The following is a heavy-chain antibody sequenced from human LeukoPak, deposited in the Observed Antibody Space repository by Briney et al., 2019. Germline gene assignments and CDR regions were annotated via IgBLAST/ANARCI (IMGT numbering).Heavy chain of an antibody. Sequence: GGSLRLSCAASGFTFSDYYMSWIRQAPGKGLEWVSYISSSGSTIYYADSVKGRFTISRDNAKNSLYLQMNSLRAEDTAVYYCARDRLKPYCSSTSCYKGYMDVWGKGTTVTVSS. CDR2: ISSSGSTI. D-gene: IGHD2-2*02. V-gene: IGHV3-11*04. J-gene: IGHJ6*03. CDR3: ARDRLKPYCSSTSCYKGYMDV. CDR1: GFTFSDYY.